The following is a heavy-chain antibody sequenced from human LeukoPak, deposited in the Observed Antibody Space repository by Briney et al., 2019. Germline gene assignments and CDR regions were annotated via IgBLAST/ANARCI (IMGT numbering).Heavy chain of an antibody. CDR3: ARVGYYDSSGYWDY. CDR2: IYNSGST. V-gene: IGHV4-4*02. CDR1: GGSISSSNW. Sequence: SETLSLTCAVSGGSISSSNWWSWVRPPPGKGLEWIGEIYNSGSTNYNPTLKSRVTISVDKSKNQFSLKLSSVTAADTAVYYCARVGYYDSSGYWDYWGQGTLVTVSS. J-gene: IGHJ4*02. D-gene: IGHD3-22*01.